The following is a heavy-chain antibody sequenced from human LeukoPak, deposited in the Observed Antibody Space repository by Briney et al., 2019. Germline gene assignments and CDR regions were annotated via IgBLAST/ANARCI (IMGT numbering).Heavy chain of an antibody. J-gene: IGHJ4*02. V-gene: IGHV4-59*01. CDR1: GGSISNYY. CDR3: ARGAMATTPFFDY. CDR2: VYYTGST. Sequence: ASETLSLTCPVSGGSISNYYYWTWIRQPPGKGLEWIGYVYYTGSTNFNPSLKSRVTMSLDTSRNQFSLKLTSLTAADTAVSYCARGAMATTPFFDYWGQGTLVAVSS. D-gene: IGHD5-24*01.